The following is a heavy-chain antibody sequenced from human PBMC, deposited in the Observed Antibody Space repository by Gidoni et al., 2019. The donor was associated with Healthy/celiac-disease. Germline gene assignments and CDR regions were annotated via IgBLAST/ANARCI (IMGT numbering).Heavy chain of an antibody. CDR3: ARSDGYNTNFDD. V-gene: IGHV3-21*01. Sequence: VQLVESGGGLVKPGGSLRLSCTASGFTFSSYSMNWVRQAPGKGLEWVSSISSSSSYIYYADSGKGRFTISRDNAKNSLYLQMNSRRAEDTAVYYCARSDGYNTNFDDWGQGTLVTVSS. J-gene: IGHJ4*02. CDR1: GFTFSSYS. D-gene: IGHD5-12*01. CDR2: ISSSSSYI.